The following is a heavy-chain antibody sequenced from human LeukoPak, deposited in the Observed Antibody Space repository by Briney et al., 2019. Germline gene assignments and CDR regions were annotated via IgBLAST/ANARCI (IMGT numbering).Heavy chain of an antibody. CDR3: ARGFRGTADY. V-gene: IGHV4-31*02. Sequence: LRLSCAASGFTVSSNYMSWVRQHPGNGLEWIGYIYQSGSTYYNPSLKSRVTISVDTSKNQFSLKLSSVTAADTAVYYCARGFRGTADYWGQGALVTVSS. CDR2: IYQSGST. D-gene: IGHD1-1*01. CDR1: GFTVSSNY. J-gene: IGHJ4*02.